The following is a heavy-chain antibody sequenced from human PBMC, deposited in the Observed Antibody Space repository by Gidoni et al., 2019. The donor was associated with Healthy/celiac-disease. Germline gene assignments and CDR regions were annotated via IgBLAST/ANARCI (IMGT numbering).Heavy chain of an antibody. V-gene: IGHV3-13*04. CDR1: GFNFSSYD. CDR2: IGTGGDT. J-gene: IGHJ4*02. D-gene: IGHD3-9*01. Sequence: EVQLGESGGGLVQPGGSLRLSFAASGFNFSSYDMHWVRQVTGKGLEWVSAIGTGGDTYYPGSVKGRFTISRENAKNSLYLQMNSLRAGDTAVYYCARAYYDILTGYSSFDYWGQGTLVTVSS. CDR3: ARAYYDILTGYSSFDY.